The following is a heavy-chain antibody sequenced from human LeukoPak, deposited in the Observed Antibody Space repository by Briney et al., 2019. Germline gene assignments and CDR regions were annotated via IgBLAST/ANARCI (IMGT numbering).Heavy chain of an antibody. V-gene: IGHV4-4*02. D-gene: IGHD2-8*01. CDR3: SRENGAFSPFGY. J-gene: IGHJ4*02. Sequence: SGTLSLTCGVSGGSLSNTNWWSWVRPPPGQGLEWIGEISLTGLTHYNPSLESRVTVSLDKSKNQLSLNLTSVTAADTAVYYCSRENGAFSPFGYWGQGTLVTVLS. CDR2: ISLTGLT. CDR1: GGSLSNTNW.